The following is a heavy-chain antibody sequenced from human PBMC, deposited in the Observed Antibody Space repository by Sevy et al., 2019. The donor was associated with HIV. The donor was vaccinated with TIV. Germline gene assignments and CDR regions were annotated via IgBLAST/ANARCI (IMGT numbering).Heavy chain of an antibody. Sequence: SETLSLTCTVSGGSISSYYWSWIRQPPGKGLEWIGYIYYSGSTNYNPSLKSRVTISVETSNNQFSLKLSSVTAADTAVYYCARGGRDYYGSGYYFDYWGQGTLVTVSS. CDR1: GGSISSYY. V-gene: IGHV4-59*01. J-gene: IGHJ4*02. CDR3: ARGGRDYYGSGYYFDY. CDR2: IYYSGST. D-gene: IGHD3-10*01.